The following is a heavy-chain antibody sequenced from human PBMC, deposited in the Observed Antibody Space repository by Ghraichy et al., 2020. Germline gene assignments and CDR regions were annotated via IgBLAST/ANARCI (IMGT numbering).Heavy chain of an antibody. CDR1: GYNFTDFD. Sequence: ASVKVSCKASGYNFTDFDINWERQATGQGPERMGWMNPNSGNIGYSPKFEGRVTMTKDTSINTAYLELSGLTPDDTAVYYCARMTAYHDHWGRGTLVTVSS. J-gene: IGHJ4*02. CDR2: MNPNSGNI. V-gene: IGHV1-8*01. CDR3: ARMTAYHDH. D-gene: IGHD2-21*02.